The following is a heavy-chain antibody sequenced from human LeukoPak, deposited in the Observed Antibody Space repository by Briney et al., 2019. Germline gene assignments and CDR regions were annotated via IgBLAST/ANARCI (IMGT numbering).Heavy chain of an antibody. CDR3: ARARNYYDSSGYPGYFQH. CDR2: IYYSGST. J-gene: IGHJ1*01. V-gene: IGHV4-59*12. CDR1: GGSISSYY. Sequence: PSETLSLTCTVSGGSISSYYWSWIRQPPGKGLEWIGYIYYSGSTNYNPSLKSRVTISVDTSKNQFSLKLSPVTAADTAVYYCARARNYYDSSGYPGYFQHWGQGTLVTVSS. D-gene: IGHD3-22*01.